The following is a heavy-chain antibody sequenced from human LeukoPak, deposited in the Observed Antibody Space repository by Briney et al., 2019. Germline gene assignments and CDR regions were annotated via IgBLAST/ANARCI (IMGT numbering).Heavy chain of an antibody. Sequence: SETLSLTCTVSGGSITSYYWSWIRQPPGKGLEWIGCVSSSGSTNYNPSLKSRVTISVNTSKNQFSLRLSSVTAADTAVYYCASGEGGSSLDYWGQGTLVTVS. CDR1: GGSITSYY. CDR2: VSSSGST. V-gene: IGHV4-4*08. J-gene: IGHJ4*02. D-gene: IGHD6-13*01. CDR3: ASGEGGSSLDY.